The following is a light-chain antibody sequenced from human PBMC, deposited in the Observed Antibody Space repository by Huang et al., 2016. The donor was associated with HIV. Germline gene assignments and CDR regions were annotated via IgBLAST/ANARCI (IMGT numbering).Light chain of an antibody. CDR3: QQYGSSSYT. V-gene: IGKV3D-20*01. Sequence: EIVLTQSPASLSLSPGERAMLSCGASQRVSSRYLARFQQKPGLPPRLLIYDASVRAPGIPDRFSGGGSGTDFTLTISRLEPEDFAVYYCQQYGSSSYTFGQGTKPEIK. CDR2: DAS. J-gene: IGKJ2*01. CDR1: QRVSSRY.